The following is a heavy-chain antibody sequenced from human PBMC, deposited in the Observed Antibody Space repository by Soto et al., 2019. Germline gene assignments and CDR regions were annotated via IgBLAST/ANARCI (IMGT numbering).Heavy chain of an antibody. J-gene: IGHJ6*02. CDR1: GGSISSGDYY. Sequence: SETLSLTCTVSGGSISSGDYYWSWIRQPPGKGLEWIGYIYYSGSTYYNPSLKSRVTISVDTSKNQFSLKLSSVTAADTAVYYCARVRRRTGRYYYGMEVRGQGTTVTVS. CDR2: IYYSGST. V-gene: IGHV4-30-4*01. CDR3: ARVRRRTGRYYYGMEV.